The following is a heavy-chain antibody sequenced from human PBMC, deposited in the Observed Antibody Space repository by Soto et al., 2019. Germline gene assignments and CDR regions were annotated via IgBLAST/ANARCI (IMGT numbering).Heavy chain of an antibody. Sequence: DVQLVASGGGLIQTGGSLRLSCAALGLTVRGKKYITWVRQAPGKGLEWVSALYDVDGTYYADSAKGRFTISRDNSNTIIYLPMNSLGPDDTDVYYCASWLEREHAYDIWGLGTMVTVSS. CDR2: LYDVDGT. V-gene: IGHV3-53*01. CDR3: ASWLEREHAYDI. J-gene: IGHJ3*02. CDR1: GLTVRGKKY. D-gene: IGHD1-1*01.